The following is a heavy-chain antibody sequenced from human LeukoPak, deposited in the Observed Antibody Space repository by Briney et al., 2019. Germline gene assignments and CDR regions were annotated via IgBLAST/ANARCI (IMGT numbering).Heavy chain of an antibody. D-gene: IGHD7-27*01. CDR3: SKGPPNWGFDY. V-gene: IGHV1-8*01. Sequence: ASVNVSCKASGYTFASYDINWVRQTAGQGLEWIGWMSPNSGDTGYAQNFQGRVTMTRDTSISTAYVELSSLTSEDTAVYYCSKGPPNWGFDYWGQGTLVTVSS. CDR2: MSPNSGDT. J-gene: IGHJ4*02. CDR1: GYTFASYD.